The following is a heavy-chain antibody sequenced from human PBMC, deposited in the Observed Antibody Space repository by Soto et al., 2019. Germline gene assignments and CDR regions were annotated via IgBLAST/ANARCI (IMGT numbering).Heavy chain of an antibody. D-gene: IGHD1-7*01. CDR3: VTGTTTGSVYGMDV. J-gene: IGHJ6*02. Sequence: NPSETLSLTCTVSGGSISSSSYYWGWIRQPPGKGLEWIGSIYYSGGTYYNPSLKSRVTISVDTSKNQFSLKLSSVTAADTAVYYCVTGTTTGSVYGMDVWGQGTTVTVSS. CDR1: GGSISSSSYY. V-gene: IGHV4-39*01. CDR2: IYYSGGT.